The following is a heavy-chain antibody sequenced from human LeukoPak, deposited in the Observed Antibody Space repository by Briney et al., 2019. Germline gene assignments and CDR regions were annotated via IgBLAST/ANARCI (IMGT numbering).Heavy chain of an antibody. V-gene: IGHV3-74*01. Sequence: GGSLRLSCAASGFTLSSYWMHWVRHAPGKGLVWVSRINSDGSSTTYADCVKGRFTISRDNSKNTLYLQMNSLRAEDTAVYYCARETNVAAAGLFDYWGQGTLVTVSS. D-gene: IGHD6-13*01. CDR1: GFTLSSYW. CDR3: ARETNVAAAGLFDY. CDR2: INSDGSST. J-gene: IGHJ4*02.